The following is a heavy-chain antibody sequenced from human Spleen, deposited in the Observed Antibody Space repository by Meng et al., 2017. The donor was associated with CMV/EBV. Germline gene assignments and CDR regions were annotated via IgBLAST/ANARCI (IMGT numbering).Heavy chain of an antibody. D-gene: IGHD1-1*01. V-gene: IGHV4-30-4*08. CDR2: IYYSEST. CDR1: GGSISSGDYY. J-gene: IGHJ4*02. CDR3: ARERRWNYVDY. Sequence: SETLSLTCTVSGGSISSGDYYWSWIRQPPGKGLEWIGYIYYSESTYYNPSLKSRVTISVDTSKNQFSLKLSSVTAADTAVYYCARERRWNYVDYWGQGTLVTVSS.